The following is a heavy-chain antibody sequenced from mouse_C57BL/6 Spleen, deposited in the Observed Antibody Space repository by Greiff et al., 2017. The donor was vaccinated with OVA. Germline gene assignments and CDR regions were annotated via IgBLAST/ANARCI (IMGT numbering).Heavy chain of an antibody. J-gene: IGHJ3*01. CDR3: ARGETSWFAY. V-gene: IGHV1-64*01. CDR1: GYTFTSYW. CDR2: IHPNSGST. Sequence: QVQLKQPGAELVKPGASVKLSCKASGYTFTSYWMHWVKQRPGQGLEWIGIIHPNSGSTNYNEKFKSKATLTVDKSSSTAYMQLSSLTSEDSAVYYCARGETSWFAYWGQGTLVTVSA.